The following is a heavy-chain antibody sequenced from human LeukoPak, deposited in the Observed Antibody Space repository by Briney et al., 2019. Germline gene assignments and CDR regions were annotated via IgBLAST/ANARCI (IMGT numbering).Heavy chain of an antibody. CDR3: AEDGNYDSSGY. D-gene: IGHD3-22*01. V-gene: IGHV4-39*01. CDR2: IYYSGST. CDR1: GGSISSSSYY. Sequence: SETLSLTCTVSGGSISSSSYYWGWIRQPPGKGLEWIGSIYYSGSTYYNPSLKSRVTISVDTSKNQFSLKLSSVTAADTAVYYCAEDGNYDSSGYWGRGTLVTVSS. J-gene: IGHJ4*02.